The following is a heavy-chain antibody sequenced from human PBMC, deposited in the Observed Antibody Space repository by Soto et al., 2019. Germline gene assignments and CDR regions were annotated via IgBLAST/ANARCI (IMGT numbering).Heavy chain of an antibody. D-gene: IGHD3-22*01. CDR2: IVVGSGNT. J-gene: IGHJ4*02. CDR3: AADLRDSSGYYLDY. Sequence: SVKVSCKASGFTFTSSAVQWVRQARGQRLGWIGWIVVGSGNTNYAQKFQERVTITRDMSTSTAYMELSSLRSEDTAVYYCAADLRDSSGYYLDYWGQGTLVTVSS. V-gene: IGHV1-58*01. CDR1: GFTFTSSA.